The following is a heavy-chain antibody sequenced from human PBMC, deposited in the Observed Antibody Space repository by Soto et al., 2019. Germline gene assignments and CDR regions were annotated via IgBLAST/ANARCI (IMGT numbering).Heavy chain of an antibody. Sequence: VQLVESGGGVVQPGRSLRLSCAASGFAFSTYSMHWVRQAPGKGLEWVSSISSSTAYIYYADSVKGRFTIFRDNAKNFLFLQMNSLRAEDTAVYYCAREITAGTYWGQGTLVTVSS. J-gene: IGHJ4*02. CDR1: GFAFSTYS. CDR3: AREITAGTY. D-gene: IGHD3-10*01. V-gene: IGHV3-21*01. CDR2: ISSSTAYI.